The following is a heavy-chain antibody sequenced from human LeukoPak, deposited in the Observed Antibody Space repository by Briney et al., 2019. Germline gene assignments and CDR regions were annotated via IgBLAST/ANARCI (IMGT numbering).Heavy chain of an antibody. CDR1: GGSISSYY. J-gene: IGHJ5*02. CDR2: IYTSGST. D-gene: IGHD4-17*01. V-gene: IGHV4-4*07. Sequence: SETLSLTCTVSGGSISSYYRSWIRQPAGKGLEWIGRIYTSGSTNYNPSLKSRVTMSVDTSKNQFSLKLSSVTAADTAVYYCARDFNVRMNYGDYGWFDPWGQGTLVTVSS. CDR3: ARDFNVRMNYGDYGWFDP.